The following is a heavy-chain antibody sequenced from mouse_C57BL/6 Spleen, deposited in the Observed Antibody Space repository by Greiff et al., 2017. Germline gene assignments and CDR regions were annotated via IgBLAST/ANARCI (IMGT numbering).Heavy chain of an antibody. CDR1: GFTFSSYA. CDR2: ISDGGSYT. D-gene: IGHD2-2*01. J-gene: IGHJ2*01. CDR3: AREGVTFDY. V-gene: IGHV5-4*01. Sequence: DVMLVESGGGLVKPGGSLKLSCAASGFTFSSYAMSWVRQTPEKRLEWVATISDGGSYTYYPDNVKGRFTISRDNAKNNLYLQMSHLKSEDTAMYYCAREGVTFDYWGQGTTLTVSS.